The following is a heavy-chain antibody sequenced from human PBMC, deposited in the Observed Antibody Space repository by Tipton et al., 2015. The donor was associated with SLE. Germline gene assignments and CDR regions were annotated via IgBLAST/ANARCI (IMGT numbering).Heavy chain of an antibody. J-gene: IGHJ3*02. CDR3: ARNYYGSGDAFDI. V-gene: IGHV4-34*01. CDR1: GGSFSGYY. CDR2: INHSGST. Sequence: TLSLTCAVYGGSFSGYYWSWIRQPPGKGLEWIGEINHSGSTNYNPSLKSRVTISVDTSKNQFSLKLSSVTAADTAVYYCARNYYGSGDAFDIWGQGTMVTVSS. D-gene: IGHD3-10*01.